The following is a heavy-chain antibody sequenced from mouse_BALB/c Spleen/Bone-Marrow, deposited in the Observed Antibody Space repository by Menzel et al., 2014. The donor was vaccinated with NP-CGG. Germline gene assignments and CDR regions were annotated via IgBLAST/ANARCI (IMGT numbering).Heavy chain of an antibody. CDR3: ARLGYYGYFVD. J-gene: IGHJ2*01. CDR2: INPEGSTI. CDR1: GFDFRRYW. V-gene: IGHV4-1*02. D-gene: IGHD2-3*01. Sequence: EVKLEESGGGLVQPGGSLKLSCAASGFDFRRYWMSWVRQAPGEGLEWIGEINPEGSTINYTPSLKDKFIISRDNAKNTLYLQMSKVRSEDTALYYCARLGYYGYFVDWGQGTTLTVSS.